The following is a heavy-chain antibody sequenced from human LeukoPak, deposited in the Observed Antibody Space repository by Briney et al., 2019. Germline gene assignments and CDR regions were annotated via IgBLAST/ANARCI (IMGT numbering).Heavy chain of an antibody. D-gene: IGHD1-26*01. CDR1: GFTFSDYA. CDR3: AKKVVVGATSPYSDFQD. J-gene: IGHJ1*01. CDR2: FKTKYNQV. V-gene: IGHV3-23*05. Sequence: GGSLRLSCVASGFTFSDYAMNWVRQAPGKGLEWVSTFKTKYNQVYYAESVRGRFTISTDNSKNTVYLQMNSLRAEDTALYYCAKKVVVGATSPYSDFQDWGQGTLVTVSS.